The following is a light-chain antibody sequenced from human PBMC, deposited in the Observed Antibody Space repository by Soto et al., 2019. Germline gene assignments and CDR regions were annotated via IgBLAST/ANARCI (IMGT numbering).Light chain of an antibody. V-gene: IGKV3-20*01. CDR3: QQFDSSLVYT. CDR2: GAS. Sequence: EIVLTQSPCTLSLSPGERATLSCRASQSVSSNLAWYQQKPGQAPRLLIYGASYRATGVPDRFSGSGSGTDFTLTISRLESDDFSVYYCQQFDSSLVYTFGQGTRLEIK. CDR1: QSVSSN. J-gene: IGKJ5*01.